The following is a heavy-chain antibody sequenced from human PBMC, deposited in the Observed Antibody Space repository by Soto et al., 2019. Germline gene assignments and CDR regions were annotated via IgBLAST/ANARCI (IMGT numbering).Heavy chain of an antibody. CDR2: ISYDGSNK. CDR3: AKDLSDGYNYYYYGMDV. Sequence: QVQLVESGGGVVQPGRSLRLSCAASGFTFSSYGMHWVRQAPGKGLEWVAVISYDGSNKYYADSVKGRFTISRDNSKNTLYLQMNSLRAEDTAVYYCAKDLSDGYNYYYYGMDVWGQGTTVTVSS. D-gene: IGHD5-12*01. V-gene: IGHV3-30*18. J-gene: IGHJ6*02. CDR1: GFTFSSYG.